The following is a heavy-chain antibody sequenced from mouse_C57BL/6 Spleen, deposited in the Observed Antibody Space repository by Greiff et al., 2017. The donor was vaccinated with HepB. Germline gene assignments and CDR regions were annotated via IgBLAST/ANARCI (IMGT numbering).Heavy chain of an antibody. D-gene: IGHD4-1*01. CDR1: GYTFTSYW. J-gene: IGHJ1*03. CDR3: ARATNWDWYFDV. CDR2: IDPSDSYT. V-gene: IGHV1-59*01. Sequence: VQLQQPGAELVRPGTSVKLSCKASGYTFTSYWMHWVKQRPGQGLEWIGVIDPSDSYTNYNQKFKGKATLTVDTSSSTAYMQLSSLTSEDSAVYYCARATNWDWYFDVWGTGTTVTVSS.